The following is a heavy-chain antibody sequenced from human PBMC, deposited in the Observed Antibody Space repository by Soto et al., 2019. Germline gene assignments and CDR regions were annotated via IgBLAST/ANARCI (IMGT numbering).Heavy chain of an antibody. Sequence: SETLSLTCTVSGGSISSYYWSWIRQPPGKGLEWIGYIYYSGSTNYNPSLKSRVTISVDTSKNQFSLKLSSVTAADTAVYYCARYGVLRFLEWLPPYYYYGMDVWGQGTTVTVSS. CDR3: ARYGVLRFLEWLPPYYYYGMDV. D-gene: IGHD3-3*01. J-gene: IGHJ6*02. CDR2: IYYSGST. V-gene: IGHV4-59*01. CDR1: GGSISSYY.